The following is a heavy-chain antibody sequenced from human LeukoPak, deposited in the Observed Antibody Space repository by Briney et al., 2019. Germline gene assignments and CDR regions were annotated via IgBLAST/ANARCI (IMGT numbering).Heavy chain of an antibody. J-gene: IGHJ6*03. CDR3: ARGPAYYYDSSGYYWNYYYYMDV. Sequence: PSETLSLTCAVYVGSFSGYYWSWIRQPPGKGLEWIGEINHSGSTNYNPSLKSRVTISVDTSKNQFSLKLSSVTAADTAVYYCARGPAYYYDSSGYYWNYYYYMDVWGEGTTVTVSS. CDR1: VGSFSGYY. D-gene: IGHD3-22*01. CDR2: INHSGST. V-gene: IGHV4-34*01.